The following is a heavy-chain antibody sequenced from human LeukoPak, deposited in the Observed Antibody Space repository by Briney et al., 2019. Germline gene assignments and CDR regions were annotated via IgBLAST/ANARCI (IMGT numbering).Heavy chain of an antibody. J-gene: IGHJ3*02. CDR3: ARDRESYYDSSGYWNAFDI. Sequence: ASVTVSCKSSGYSFTRYFMHWVRQAPGEGLEWMGGINPNSGGTNYAQKFQGRVTMTRDTSITTVYMELSRLRSDDTAVYYCARDRESYYDSSGYWNAFDIWGQGTMVTVSS. D-gene: IGHD3-22*01. CDR2: INPNSGGT. V-gene: IGHV1-2*02. CDR1: GYSFTRYF.